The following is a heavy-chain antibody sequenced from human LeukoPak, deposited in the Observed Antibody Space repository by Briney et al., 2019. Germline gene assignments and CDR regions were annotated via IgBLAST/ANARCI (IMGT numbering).Heavy chain of an antibody. Sequence: PGGSLRLSCAASGFTFNNAWMNWVRQAPGKGLEWVGRIKSKSDGGTTDYAAPVKGRFIISRDDSKNTLYLQMNSLKTEDTAVYYCARSSSGSGGYYMDVWGKGTTVTVSS. CDR3: ARSSSGSGGYYMDV. D-gene: IGHD1-26*01. J-gene: IGHJ6*03. CDR2: IKSKSDGGTT. CDR1: GFTFNNAW. V-gene: IGHV3-15*01.